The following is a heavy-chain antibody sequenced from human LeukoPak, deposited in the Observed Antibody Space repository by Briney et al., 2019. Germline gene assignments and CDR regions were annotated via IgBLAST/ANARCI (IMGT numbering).Heavy chain of an antibody. J-gene: IGHJ4*02. CDR2: ISSSSSYI. CDR3: ARDEVVAGIDY. D-gene: IGHD2-15*01. V-gene: IGHV3-21*01. CDR1: GFTFSSYS. Sequence: GGSLRLSCAASGFTFSSYSMNWVRQAPGKGLEWVSSISSSSSYIYYADSVKGRFTISRDNAKNSLYLQMNSLRAEDTAVYYCARDEVVAGIDYWGQGTLVTVSS.